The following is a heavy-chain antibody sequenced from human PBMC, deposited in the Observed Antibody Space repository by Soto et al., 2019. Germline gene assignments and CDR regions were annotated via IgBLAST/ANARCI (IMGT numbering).Heavy chain of an antibody. CDR3: AKDNRRQLWSNNYYYYYGMDV. Sequence: GGSLRLSCAASGFTFSSYGMHWVRQAPGKGLEWVAVISYDGSNKYYADSVKGRFTISRDNSKNTLYLQMNSLRAEDTAVYYCAKDNRRQLWSNNYYYYYGMDVWGQGTTVTVSS. V-gene: IGHV3-30*18. CDR1: GFTFSSYG. J-gene: IGHJ6*02. CDR2: ISYDGSNK. D-gene: IGHD5-18*01.